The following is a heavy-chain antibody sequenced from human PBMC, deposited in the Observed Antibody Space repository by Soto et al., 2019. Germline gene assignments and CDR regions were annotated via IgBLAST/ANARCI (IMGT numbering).Heavy chain of an antibody. D-gene: IGHD3-16*01. CDR3: ARMATFGSLNWFDP. CDR1: GGTFSSYA. CDR2: MNPGSGDT. J-gene: IGHJ5*02. Sequence: ASVKVSCKASGGTFSSYAISWVRQATGQGLEWMGWMNPGSGDTGYAQKFQGRVTMTRDISIATAYMELSSLRSDDTVIYYCARMATFGSLNWFDPWGQGTLVTVSS. V-gene: IGHV1-8*02.